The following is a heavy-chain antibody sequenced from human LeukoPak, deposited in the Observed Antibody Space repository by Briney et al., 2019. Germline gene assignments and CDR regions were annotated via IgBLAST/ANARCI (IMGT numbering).Heavy chain of an antibody. CDR1: GFSLSNARMG. CDR2: IFSNDEK. J-gene: IGHJ6*03. D-gene: IGHD2-15*01. CDR3: ARSYCSGGSCYSYYYYYMDV. Sequence: SGPTLANPTETLTLTCTVSGFSLSNARMGVSWIRQPPGKALEWLAHIFSNDEKSYSTSLKSRLTISKDTSKSQVVLTMTNMDPVDTATYYCARSYCSGGSCYSYYYYYMDVWGKGTTVTVSS. V-gene: IGHV2-26*01.